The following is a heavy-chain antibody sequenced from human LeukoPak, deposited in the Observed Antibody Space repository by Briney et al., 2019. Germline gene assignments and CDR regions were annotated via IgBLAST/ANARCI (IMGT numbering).Heavy chain of an antibody. CDR3: AKRDGACGGDCSAPYFFDY. V-gene: IGHV3-23*01. CDR1: GFSFSNYA. J-gene: IGHJ4*02. D-gene: IGHD2-21*02. CDR2: ISSSGVST. Sequence: GGSLRLSCAASGFSFSNYAMSWVRQAPGKGLEWASAISSSGVSTYYADSVKGRFTISRDNSKNTVYLQMNSLRAEDTAVYYCAKRDGACGGDCSAPYFFDYWGQGTLVTVSS.